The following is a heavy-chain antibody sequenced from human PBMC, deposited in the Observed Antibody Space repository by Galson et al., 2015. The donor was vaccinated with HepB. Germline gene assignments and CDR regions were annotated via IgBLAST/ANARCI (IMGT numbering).Heavy chain of an antibody. J-gene: IGHJ6*03. V-gene: IGHV1-2*06. CDR1: GYTFTGYY. Sequence: TVSCTASGYTFTGYYIHWVRQAPGQGLEWMGRINPNSGGTNHAQKFQGRVTMTRDTSIRTAYMELSRLRSDDTAMYYCARGAHYYGSAGYYYMDVWGKGTTVTVSS. CDR2: INPNSGGT. D-gene: IGHD3-10*01. CDR3: ARGAHYYGSAGYYYMDV.